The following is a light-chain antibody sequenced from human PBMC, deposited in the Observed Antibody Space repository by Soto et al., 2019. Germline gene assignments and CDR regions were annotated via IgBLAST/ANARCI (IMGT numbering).Light chain of an antibody. CDR2: NAS. Sequence: DIVLTQSPATLSLSPGESATLSCRASQSVSSYLAWYQQKPGQAPRLLIYNASNRATGIPARFSGSGSGTDFTLTISSLEPEDFVVYYCQQHSNWPPTFGQGTKVEIK. CDR3: QQHSNWPPT. J-gene: IGKJ1*01. CDR1: QSVSSY. V-gene: IGKV3-11*01.